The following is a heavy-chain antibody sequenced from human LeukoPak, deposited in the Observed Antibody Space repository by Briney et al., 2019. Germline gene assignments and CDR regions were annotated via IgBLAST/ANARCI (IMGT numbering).Heavy chain of an antibody. Sequence: GGSLRLSCAASGFNASSNYMSWARQAPGKGLEWVSVIYSGGDTYYADSVRGRFTISRDKSKNMVFLQMNSLSAEDTAVYYCARYCSGGSCYDWGQGTLATVSS. D-gene: IGHD2-15*01. CDR1: GFNASSNY. CDR3: ARYCSGGSCYD. J-gene: IGHJ1*01. CDR2: IYSGGDT. V-gene: IGHV3-66*01.